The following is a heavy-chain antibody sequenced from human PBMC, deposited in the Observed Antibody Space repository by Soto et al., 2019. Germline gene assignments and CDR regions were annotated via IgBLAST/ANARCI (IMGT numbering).Heavy chain of an antibody. J-gene: IGHJ5*02. CDR3: ARGMYNWFDP. V-gene: IGHV3-53*01. CDR2: IYIAGST. CDR1: DFTVSGNS. Sequence: EVHLVESGGGLIQPGGSLRLSCAASDFTVSGNSVSWVRQAPGKGLEWVSVIYIAGSTYYADSVKGRFTISRDNSTNTLYLQMNNLRADDTAVYYCARGMYNWFDPWGQGTLVTVSS.